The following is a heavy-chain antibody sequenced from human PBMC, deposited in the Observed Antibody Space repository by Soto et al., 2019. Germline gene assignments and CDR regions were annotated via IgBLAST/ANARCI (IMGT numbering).Heavy chain of an antibody. V-gene: IGHV5-10-1*01. CDR2: IDPSDSYT. CDR1: GYSFTSHW. J-gene: IGHJ6*02. CDR3: ARRLSGPKEEYNAYYFYGLDV. Sequence: PVESLKISCQGSGYSFTSHWITWVRQTPWKGLEWMGRIDPSDSYTNYSPSFQGRVTISADRSISTAFLQWSSLEASDTAIYYCARRLSGPKEEYNAYYFYGLDVWGQGTTVTVSS. D-gene: IGHD1-1*01.